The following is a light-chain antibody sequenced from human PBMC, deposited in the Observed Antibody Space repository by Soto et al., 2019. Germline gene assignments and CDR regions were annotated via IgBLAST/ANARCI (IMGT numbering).Light chain of an antibody. CDR3: QHYGTSKVP. CDR1: QSVSSSD. Sequence: EIVLTHSPGTRSWSAGERATLSCRASQSVSSSDLGWYPQKPGQAHRLLIYGASSRATGIPDRFSGSGSGTAFTLTISRLEPEDFAVYYWQHYGTSKVPFGQGTKVDIX. J-gene: IGKJ1*01. CDR2: GAS. V-gene: IGKV3-20*01.